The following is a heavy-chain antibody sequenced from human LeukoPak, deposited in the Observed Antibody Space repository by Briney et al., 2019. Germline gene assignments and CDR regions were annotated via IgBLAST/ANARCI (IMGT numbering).Heavy chain of an antibody. CDR1: GFTFSSYS. D-gene: IGHD3-22*01. Sequence: GGSLRLSCAASGFTFSSYSMNWVRQAPGKGLEWVSSISSSGSYIYYADSVKGRFTISRDNAKNSLYLQMNSLGAEDTAVYYCARGIYLYYDSSGYPDYWGQGTLVTVSS. CDR3: ARGIYLYYDSSGYPDY. CDR2: ISSSGSYI. V-gene: IGHV3-21*01. J-gene: IGHJ4*02.